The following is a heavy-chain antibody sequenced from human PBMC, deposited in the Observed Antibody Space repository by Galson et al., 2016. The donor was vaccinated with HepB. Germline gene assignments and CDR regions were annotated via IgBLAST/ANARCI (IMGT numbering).Heavy chain of an antibody. CDR2: IYYSGTT. V-gene: IGHV4-39*01. CDR1: GGSISRNNYY. CDR3: ARVYAIFGVITPHFDY. Sequence: SETLSLTCSVSGGSISRNNYYWGWIRQPPGKGLEWIGSIYYSGTTYYNPSLKSRVTISVDMSRNQFSLELISVTAADTAVYYCARVYAIFGVITPHFDYWAREPWSPSPQ. J-gene: IGHJ4*02. D-gene: IGHD3-3*01.